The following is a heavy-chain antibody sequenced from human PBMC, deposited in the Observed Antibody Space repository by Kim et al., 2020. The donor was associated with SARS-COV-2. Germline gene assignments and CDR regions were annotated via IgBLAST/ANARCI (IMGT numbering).Heavy chain of an antibody. CDR3: ARHEPRDYYDSSGLLHWFDP. Sequence: SETLSLTCTVSGGSIISYYWSWIRQPPGKGLEWIGYIYYSGSTNYNPSLKSRVTISVDTSKNQFSLKLSSVTAADTAVYYCARHEPRDYYDSSGLLHWFDPWGQGTLVTVSS. J-gene: IGHJ5*02. CDR1: GGSIISYY. D-gene: IGHD3-22*01. V-gene: IGHV4-59*08. CDR2: IYYSGST.